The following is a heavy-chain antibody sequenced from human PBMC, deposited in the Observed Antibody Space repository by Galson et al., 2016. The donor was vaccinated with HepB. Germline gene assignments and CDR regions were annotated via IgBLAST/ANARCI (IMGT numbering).Heavy chain of an antibody. CDR1: GFTFSTYW. CDR3: ASSVRGSGSPPGGY. V-gene: IGHV3-74*01. Sequence: SLRLSCAASGFTFSTYWMHWVRQAPGKGLVWVSRINSDGSSTGFADSVKGRFTISRDNAKNTPYLQMNSLRAEDTAVYYCASSVRGSGSPPGGYWGQGILVTVSS. J-gene: IGHJ4*02. CDR2: INSDGSST. D-gene: IGHD3-10*01.